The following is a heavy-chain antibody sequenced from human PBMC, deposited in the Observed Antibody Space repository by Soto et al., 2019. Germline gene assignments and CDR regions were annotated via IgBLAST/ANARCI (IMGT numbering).Heavy chain of an antibody. CDR3: ASRKKTTDVFDV. CDR2: IYPGDSDT. V-gene: IGHV5-51*01. CDR1: GYGSTPFW. J-gene: IGHJ3*01. Sequence: PGESLKISCKASGYGSTPFWIGWVRHMPGKGLEWMGFIYPGDSDTRYSPSFQDQVTISADKSITTAYLQWSSLKASDTAMYYCASRKKTTDVFDVWGQGTMVTVSS. D-gene: IGHD1-1*01.